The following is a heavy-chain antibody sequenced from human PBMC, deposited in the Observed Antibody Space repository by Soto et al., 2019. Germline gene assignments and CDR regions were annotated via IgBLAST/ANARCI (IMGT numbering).Heavy chain of an antibody. CDR3: ARDQDYYFDQ. V-gene: IGHV3-33*01. CDR1: GFTFNNYG. J-gene: IGHJ4*02. CDR2: IWCDGSYK. Sequence: PGGSLRLSCAASGFTFNNYGMHWVRQAPGKGLEWVALIWCDGSYKYYGGSVEGRFTISRDDSKNTLYLQMNGLRAEDSAVYYCARDQDYYFDQWGQGTLVTVSS.